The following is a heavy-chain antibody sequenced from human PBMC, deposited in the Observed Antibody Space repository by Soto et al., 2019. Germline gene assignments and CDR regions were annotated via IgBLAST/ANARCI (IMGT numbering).Heavy chain of an antibody. CDR3: ARVLRCSGGSCYSLTLPRSEYNWFDP. CDR2: ISSSSSYT. D-gene: IGHD2-15*01. V-gene: IGHV3-11*06. J-gene: IGHJ5*02. Sequence: PXGSLRLSFAASGFTFSDYYMSGIRQAPGKGLEWVSYISSSSSYTNYADSMKGRFTISRDNAKNSLYLQMNSLRAEDTAVYYCARVLRCSGGSCYSLTLPRSEYNWFDPWGQGTLVTVSS. CDR1: GFTFSDYY.